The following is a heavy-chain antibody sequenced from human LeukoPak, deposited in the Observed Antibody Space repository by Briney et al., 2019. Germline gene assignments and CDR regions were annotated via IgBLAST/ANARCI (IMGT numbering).Heavy chain of an antibody. CDR2: IWYDGSNK. Sequence: GGSLRLSCAASGFTFSSYGMHWVRQAPGKGLEWVAVIWYDGSNKYYADSVKGRFTISRDNSKNTLYLQMNSLRAEDTAVYYCARDADEYCSSTTCRGGSLDIWGQGTMVTVSS. D-gene: IGHD2-2*01. V-gene: IGHV3-33*01. CDR1: GFTFSSYG. CDR3: ARDADEYCSSTTCRGGSLDI. J-gene: IGHJ3*02.